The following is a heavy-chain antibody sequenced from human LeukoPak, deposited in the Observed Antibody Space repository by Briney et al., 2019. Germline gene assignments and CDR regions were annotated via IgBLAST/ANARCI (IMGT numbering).Heavy chain of an antibody. V-gene: IGHV4-38-2*01. CDR2: IYHDGTT. D-gene: IGHD1-7*01. Sequence: PSETLSLTCAVSGYSISSGYYWGWIRQPPGRGLEWIASIYHDGTTYYNPSLRSRVTNSVDTSKNQFSLKLYSVTATDTAVYYCATRKGVYNWDSLDYWGQGTLVTVSS. CDR1: GYSISSGYY. J-gene: IGHJ4*02. CDR3: ATRKGVYNWDSLDY.